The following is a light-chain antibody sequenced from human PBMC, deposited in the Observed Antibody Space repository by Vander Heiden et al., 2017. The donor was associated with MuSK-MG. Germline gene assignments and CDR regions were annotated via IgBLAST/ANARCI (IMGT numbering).Light chain of an antibody. CDR1: QSVLYSSNNKNY. Sequence: DIVMTQSPDSLAVSLGERATINCKSSQSVLYSSNNKNYLTWYQQKPGQPPKMIISWASTRESGVPDRFSGSGSGTDFTLTISSLQAEDVAVYYCQQDDTTPLTFGGGTKVEI. V-gene: IGKV4-1*01. CDR2: WAS. J-gene: IGKJ4*01. CDR3: QQDDTTPLT.